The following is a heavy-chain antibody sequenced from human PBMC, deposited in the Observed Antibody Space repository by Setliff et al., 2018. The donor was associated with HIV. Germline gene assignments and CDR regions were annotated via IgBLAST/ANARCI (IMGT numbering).Heavy chain of an antibody. CDR2: IYPGDSDT. J-gene: IGHJ3*02. V-gene: IGHV5-51*01. CDR3: ARLRDSSGYYYVGGAFDI. CDR1: GYSFTSYW. D-gene: IGHD3-22*01. Sequence: GESLKISCKGSGYSFTSYWIGWVRQMPGKGLEWMEIIYPGDSDTRYSPSFQGQVTISADKSISTAYLQWSSLKASDTAMYYCARLRDSSGYYYVGGAFDIWGQGTMVTVS.